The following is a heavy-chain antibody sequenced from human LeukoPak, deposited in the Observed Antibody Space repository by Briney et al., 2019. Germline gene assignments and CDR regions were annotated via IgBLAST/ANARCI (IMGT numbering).Heavy chain of an antibody. CDR2: ITWNSDDM. Sequence: PGGSLRLSCAASGFTFSSYAMHWVRQAPGKGLEWVSGITWNSDDMAYADSVKGRFTISRDNAKNCLYLQMNSLTVEDTALYYCTRVTSWRTGFDYWGQGTLVTVSS. D-gene: IGHD1-1*01. J-gene: IGHJ4*02. V-gene: IGHV3-9*01. CDR1: GFTFSSYA. CDR3: TRVTSWRTGFDY.